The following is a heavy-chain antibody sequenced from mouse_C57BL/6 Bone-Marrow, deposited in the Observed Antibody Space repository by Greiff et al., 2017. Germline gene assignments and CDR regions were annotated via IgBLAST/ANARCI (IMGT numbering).Heavy chain of an antibody. V-gene: IGHV14-3*01. CDR2: IDPANGNT. CDR3: SRVWCYAIDY. D-gene: IGHD1-1*02. J-gene: IGHJ4*01. Sequence: EVQLQQPVAELVRPGASVKLSCTASGFNIKNNYMHWVKQRPEQGLEWIGRIDPANGNTKYDPKFQGKATITADTSSNTAYLQLSSLTSEDTASYYCSRVWCYAIDYGGQGTSVTGSS. CDR1: GFNIKNNY.